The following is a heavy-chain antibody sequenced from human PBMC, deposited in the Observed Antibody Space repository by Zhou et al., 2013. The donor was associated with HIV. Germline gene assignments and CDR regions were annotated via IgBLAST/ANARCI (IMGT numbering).Heavy chain of an antibody. CDR2: IIPVLKNV. CDR3: ASGTHDLRELSWLSDN. Sequence: QSGPEVRTPGSSVKVSCQAYGYRGYFRDLALSWVRQAPGRGLEYVGGIIPVLKNVIYAEKFQGRVTIRADESTRTVSMEMRSLKSDDTAVYYCASGTHDLRELSWLSDNWGQGTLVIVSS. D-gene: IGHD3-16*02. V-gene: IGHV1-69*01. CDR1: GYRGYFRDLA. J-gene: IGHJ4*02.